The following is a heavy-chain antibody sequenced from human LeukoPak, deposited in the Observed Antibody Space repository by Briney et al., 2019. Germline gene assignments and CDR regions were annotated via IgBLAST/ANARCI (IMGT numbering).Heavy chain of an antibody. CDR1: GFTFETYA. CDR2: ITNNGDVT. Sequence: PGGSLRLSCAASGFTFETYAMSWVRQAPGKGLEWVAAITNNGDVTYYADSVKGRFIISRDNSKNTLYLQMNSLRAEDTAVYYCAKGPITMIVVVTSFDYWGQGTLVTVSS. D-gene: IGHD3-22*01. V-gene: IGHV3-23*01. CDR3: AKGPITMIVVVTSFDY. J-gene: IGHJ4*02.